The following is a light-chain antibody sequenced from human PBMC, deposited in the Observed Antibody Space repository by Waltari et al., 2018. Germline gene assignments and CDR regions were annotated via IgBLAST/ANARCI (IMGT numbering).Light chain of an antibody. CDR3: CSYTSADTYV. CDR2: DVV. J-gene: IGLJ1*01. V-gene: IGLV2-14*03. Sequence: SALPQPASASGSPGQSITISCTGTRTTFSLLVYVPWYQQRPGKVPRLIIYDVVKRPSGVSNRFSGSMSGYTATLTISGLQAEDEADYYCCSYTSADTYVFGSGTTVTVL. CDR1: RTTFSLLVY.